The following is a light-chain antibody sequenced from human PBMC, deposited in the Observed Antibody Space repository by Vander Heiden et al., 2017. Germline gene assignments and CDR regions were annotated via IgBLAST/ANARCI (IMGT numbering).Light chain of an antibody. J-gene: IGLJ2*01. V-gene: IGLV3-19*01. CDR2: GQH. CDR1: SLRRYS. CDR3: NSRDSSGDQVI. Sequence: SSELTQDPDVSVALGQTVKITCQGDSLRRYSANWYQQRPGQAPQLVAYGQHRRPSGIPDRFSGSRSGDTASLTITGAQAEDDADYYCNSRDSSGDQVIFGGGTKVTVL.